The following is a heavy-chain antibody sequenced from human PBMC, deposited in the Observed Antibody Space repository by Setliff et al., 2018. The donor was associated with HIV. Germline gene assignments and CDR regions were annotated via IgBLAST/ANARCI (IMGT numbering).Heavy chain of an antibody. CDR3: ARSRHCGSDCYFDL. Sequence: SETLSLTCTVSGGSISSSSYYWSWIRQPAGKGLEWIGRIYTSGRIDYNPSLKSRVTISVDTSNKQFSLNLSSVTAADTAVYYCARSRHCGSDCYFDLSGQGTLVTVSS. CDR2: IYTSGRI. J-gene: IGHJ4*02. D-gene: IGHD2-21*02. CDR1: GGSISSSSYY. V-gene: IGHV4-61*02.